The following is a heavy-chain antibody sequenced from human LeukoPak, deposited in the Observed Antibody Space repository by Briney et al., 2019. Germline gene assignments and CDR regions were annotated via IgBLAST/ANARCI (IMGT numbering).Heavy chain of an antibody. CDR2: IYSGGST. J-gene: IGHJ4*02. V-gene: IGHV3-53*01. CDR1: GFTVSSNY. Sequence: GGSLRLSCAASGFTVSSNYMSWVRQAPGKGLEWVSVIYSGGSTYYADSVKGRFTISRDNSKNTLYLQMNSLRAEDTAVYYCARDVASYGVDYWGQGTLVTVSS. D-gene: IGHD5-18*01. CDR3: ARDVASYGVDY.